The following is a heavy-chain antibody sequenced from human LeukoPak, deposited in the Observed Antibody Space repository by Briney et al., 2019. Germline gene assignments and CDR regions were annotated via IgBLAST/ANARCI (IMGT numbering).Heavy chain of an antibody. CDR1: GLTFSSYA. J-gene: IGHJ3*02. Sequence: PGGSLRPSCAASGLTFSSYAMHWVPEAPGKELGRGAFIWYDGSNKYYADSVKGRFTISRDNSKITLYLQMNSLRAEDTAVYYRFSFVVVSAGTLGDAFDIGDLGTLFTVSS. V-gene: IGHV3-30*02. CDR3: FSFVVVSAGTLGDAFDI. D-gene: IGHD2-2*01. CDR2: IWYDGSNK.